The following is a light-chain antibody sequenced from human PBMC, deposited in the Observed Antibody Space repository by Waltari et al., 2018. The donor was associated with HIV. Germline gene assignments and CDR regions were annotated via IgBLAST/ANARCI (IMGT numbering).Light chain of an antibody. CDR3: QVWDSRTEHPGVV. V-gene: IGLV3-21*02. CDR1: NIGTES. CDR2: DDY. Sequence: SYGLTQPPSVSVAPGQTASINCGGNNIGTESVHWYQQRPGQAPVLVVYDDYDRPSGNHERCPGANSGNMATLTISRVEAGDEAVYYCQVWDSRTEHPGVVFGGGTKLTVL. J-gene: IGLJ2*01.